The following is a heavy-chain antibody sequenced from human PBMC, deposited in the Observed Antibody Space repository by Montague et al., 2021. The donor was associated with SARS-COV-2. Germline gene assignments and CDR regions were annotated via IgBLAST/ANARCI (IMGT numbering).Heavy chain of an antibody. J-gene: IGHJ4*02. CDR3: VRDPAPSGSGTFYDY. CDR2: VNYSRSS. Sequence: SETLSLTCTVSGDSVSHDFWTWIRQPPGKGLEWIGYVNYSRSSSYNPSLRGRVSTAVDTSKNQFSLRLSTVTAADTAIYYCVRDPAPSGSGTFYDYWGQGTLVAVSS. V-gene: IGHV4-59*02. CDR1: GDSVSHDF. D-gene: IGHD1-26*01.